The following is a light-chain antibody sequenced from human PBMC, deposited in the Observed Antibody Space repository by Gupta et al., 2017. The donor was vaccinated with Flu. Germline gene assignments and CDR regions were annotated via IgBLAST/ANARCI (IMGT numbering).Light chain of an antibody. Sequence: SWYQQHPGKAPKIVSSDVTKPPSGHPARFSGPTSGNTASLTISGPQAVDEADYYCCSYATAYSWVFGGGHNLTVL. CDR3: CSYATAYSWV. V-gene: IGLV2-11*03. CDR2: DVT. J-gene: IGLJ3*02.